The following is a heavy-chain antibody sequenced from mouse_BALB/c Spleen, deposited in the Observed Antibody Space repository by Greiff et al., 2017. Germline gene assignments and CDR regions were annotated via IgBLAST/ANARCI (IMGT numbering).Heavy chain of an antibody. CDR1: GFAFSSYD. J-gene: IGHJ4*01. D-gene: IGHD3-1*01. CDR3: ARDSGSYYYAMDY. Sequence: EVKLVESGGGLVKPGGSLKLSCAASGFAFSSYDMSWVRQTPEKRLDWVATISDGGSYTYYPDSVKGRFTISRDNAKNNLYLQMSSLKSEDTAMYYCARDSGSYYYAMDYWGQGTSVTVSS. V-gene: IGHV5-4*02. CDR2: ISDGGSYT.